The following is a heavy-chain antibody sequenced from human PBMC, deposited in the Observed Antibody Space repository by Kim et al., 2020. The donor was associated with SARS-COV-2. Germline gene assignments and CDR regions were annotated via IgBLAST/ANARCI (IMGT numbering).Heavy chain of an antibody. CDR3: ARDGGLSGSYSGVGYFDY. J-gene: IGHJ4*02. V-gene: IGHV1-2*06. Sequence: ASVKVSCKASGYTFTGYYMHWVRQAPGQGLEWMGRINPNSGGTNYAQKFQGRVTMTRDTSISTAYMELSRLRSDDTAVYYCARDGGLSGSYSGVGYFDYWGQGTLVTVSS. CDR1: GYTFTGYY. D-gene: IGHD3-10*01. CDR2: INPNSGGT.